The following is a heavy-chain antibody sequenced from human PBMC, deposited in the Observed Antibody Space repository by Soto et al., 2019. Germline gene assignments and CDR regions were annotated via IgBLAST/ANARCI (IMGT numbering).Heavy chain of an antibody. Sequence: EVQLLESGGGLVQPGGSLRLSCAASGFTFSSYAMSWVRQAPGKGLEWVSAISGSGGSTYYADSVKGRFTISRDNSKNTLYLQMNRLRAEDTDVYSCAKDPQRGIAVAAPGDYWGQGTLVTVSS. D-gene: IGHD6-19*01. V-gene: IGHV3-23*01. J-gene: IGHJ4*02. CDR2: ISGSGGST. CDR1: GFTFSSYA. CDR3: AKDPQRGIAVAAPGDY.